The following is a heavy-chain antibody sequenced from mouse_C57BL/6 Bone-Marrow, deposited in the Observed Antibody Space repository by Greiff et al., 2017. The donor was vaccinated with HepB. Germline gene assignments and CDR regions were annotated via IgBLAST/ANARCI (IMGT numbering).Heavy chain of an antibody. CDR1: GYTFTSYW. CDR2: IDPSDSYT. J-gene: IGHJ1*03. CDR3: ALITTVVGPYWYFDV. Sequence: VQLQQPGAELVRPGTSVKLSCKASGYTFTSYWMHWVKQRPGQGLEWIGVIDPSDSYTNYNKKFKGKATLTVDTSSSTAYMQLSSLTSEDSAVYYCALITTVVGPYWYFDVWGTGTTVTVSS. V-gene: IGHV1-59*01. D-gene: IGHD1-1*01.